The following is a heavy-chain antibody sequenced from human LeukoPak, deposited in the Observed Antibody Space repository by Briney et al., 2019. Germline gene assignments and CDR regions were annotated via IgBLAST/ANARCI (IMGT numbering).Heavy chain of an antibody. J-gene: IGHJ4*02. CDR3: AKSSSYYDSSGEFDY. D-gene: IGHD3-22*01. V-gene: IGHV3-33*06. CDR2: IWYDGSNK. CDR1: GFTSSSYG. Sequence: GGSLRLSCAASGFTSSSYGMHWVRQAPGKGLEWVAVIWYDGSNKYYADSVKGRFTISRDNSKNTLYLQMNSLRAEDTAVYYCAKSSSYYDSSGEFDYWGQGTLVTVSS.